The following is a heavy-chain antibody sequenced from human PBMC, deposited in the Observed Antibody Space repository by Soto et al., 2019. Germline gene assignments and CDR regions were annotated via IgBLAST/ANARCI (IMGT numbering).Heavy chain of an antibody. CDR1: GYTFTSYA. V-gene: IGHV1-3*01. CDR3: ARPYYDSSGYDDDAFDI. D-gene: IGHD3-22*01. J-gene: IGHJ3*02. CDR2: INAGNGNT. Sequence: QVQLVQSGAEVKKPGASVKVSCKASGYTFTSYAMHWVRQAPGQRLEWMGWINAGNGNTKYSQKFQGRVTITRDTSANTAYMELSSLRSEDTAVYYCARPYYDSSGYDDDAFDIWGQGTMVTVSS.